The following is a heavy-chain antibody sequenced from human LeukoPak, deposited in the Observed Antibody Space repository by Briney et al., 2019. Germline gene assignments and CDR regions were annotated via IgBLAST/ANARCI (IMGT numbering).Heavy chain of an antibody. CDR1: GGSISVGTYY. D-gene: IGHD5-24*01. J-gene: IGHJ3*02. CDR2: IYYSGST. CDR3: ARDRDGYNLGPFHI. Sequence: SETLSLTCTVSGGSISVGTYYWSWIRQPPGKGLECIGCIYYSGSTYYNPSLNSRVSISVDTSTNQFSLKRSSLTAAHPALFYCARDRDGYNLGPFHIWGQGTMVTVSS. V-gene: IGHV4-30-4*02.